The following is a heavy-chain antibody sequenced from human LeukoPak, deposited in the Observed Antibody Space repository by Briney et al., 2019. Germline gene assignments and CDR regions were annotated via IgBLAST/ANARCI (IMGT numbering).Heavy chain of an antibody. J-gene: IGHJ4*02. Sequence: GGSLRLSCTASGFTFTTYSMDWVRQAPGKGLEWVSSIDNSGTYIYYADSVKGRFTISRDNAKNSLYLQMNSLRAEDTAVYYCARDAVASDYWGQGTLVTVSS. CDR3: ARDAVASDY. CDR1: GFTFTTYS. V-gene: IGHV3-21*01. D-gene: IGHD6-19*01. CDR2: IDNSGTYI.